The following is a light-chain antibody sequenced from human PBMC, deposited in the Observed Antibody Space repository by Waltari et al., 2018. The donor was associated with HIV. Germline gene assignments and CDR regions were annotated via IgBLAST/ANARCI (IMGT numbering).Light chain of an antibody. CDR1: SSNIGSNT. CDR3: ATWDDSLNGWV. CDR2: SND. J-gene: IGLJ3*02. Sequence: QSVLTQPPSASGTPGQRDTISCSGSSSNIGSNTVSWYQQVPGTAPKVFIYSNDDRPSGVPDRFSGSKSGTSASLAISGLQSEDEADYYCATWDDSLNGWVFGGGTKVTVL. V-gene: IGLV1-44*01.